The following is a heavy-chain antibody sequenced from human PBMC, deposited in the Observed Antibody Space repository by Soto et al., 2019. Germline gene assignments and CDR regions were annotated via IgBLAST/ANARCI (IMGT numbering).Heavy chain of an antibody. V-gene: IGHV5-51*01. CDR1: GYSFTMYW. D-gene: IGHD3-10*01. J-gene: IGHJ6*02. CDR3: ARAMIRGKNYYGMDV. CDR2: IYPDGSDT. Sequence: GESLKISCKGSGYSFTMYWIAWVRQMPGKGLEWMGIIYPDGSDTIYSPSFQGQVTISADKSISTAYLQWSSVKASDTAMYYCARAMIRGKNYYGMDVWGQGTTVTVSS.